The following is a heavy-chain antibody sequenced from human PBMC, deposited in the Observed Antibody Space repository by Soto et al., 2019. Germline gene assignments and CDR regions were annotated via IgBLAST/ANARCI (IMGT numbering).Heavy chain of an antibody. V-gene: IGHV3-21*01. CDR3: AREASLYVDSISNCADY. J-gene: IGHJ4*02. D-gene: IGHD4-17*01. CDR2: ISTTSTYI. Sequence: EVQLVESGGGLVKPGGSLRLSCATSGFTFSSYSMIWVRQAPGKGLEWVSSISTTSTYIYYADSVKGRFTISRDNARNSLNLQTNGLRAEDTAVYYCAREASLYVDSISNCADYWGQGTLVTVSS. CDR1: GFTFSSYS.